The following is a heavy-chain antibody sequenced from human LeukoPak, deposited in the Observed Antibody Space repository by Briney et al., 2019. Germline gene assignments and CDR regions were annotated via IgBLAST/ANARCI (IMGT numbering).Heavy chain of an antibody. V-gene: IGHV1-18*01. Sequence: GASVKVSCKASGYTFTSYGISWVRQASGQGLEWMGWISAYNGNTNYAQKLQGRVTMTTDTSTSTAYMELRSLRSDDTAVYYCARDNKGELLNYLDYWGQGTLVTVSS. J-gene: IGHJ4*02. D-gene: IGHD1-26*01. CDR1: GYTFTSYG. CDR2: ISAYNGNT. CDR3: ARDNKGELLNYLDY.